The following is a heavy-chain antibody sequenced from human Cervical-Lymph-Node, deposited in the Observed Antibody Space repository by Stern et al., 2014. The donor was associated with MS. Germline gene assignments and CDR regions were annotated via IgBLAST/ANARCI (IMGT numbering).Heavy chain of an antibody. Sequence: QVQLQESGPGLVKPSETVSLTCSVSGGSIRSYYWSWIRQPPGKGLEWLGYIYYSGSTNYNPSLKSRVTISVDTSKNQFSLKLSPVTAADTAVYYCARATDILTGHYPYYFDYWGQGTLVTVSS. CDR1: GGSIRSYY. J-gene: IGHJ4*02. CDR3: ARATDILTGHYPYYFDY. D-gene: IGHD3-9*01. V-gene: IGHV4-59*01. CDR2: IYYSGST.